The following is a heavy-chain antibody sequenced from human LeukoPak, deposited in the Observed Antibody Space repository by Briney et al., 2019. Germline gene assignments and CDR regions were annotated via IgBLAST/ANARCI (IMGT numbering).Heavy chain of an antibody. CDR3: ARVGGSSSPLSAFDI. CDR2: IYTSGST. J-gene: IGHJ3*02. D-gene: IGHD2-15*01. Sequence: SETLSLTCTVSGGSVSDYYWSWIRQPAGKGLEWIGRIYTSGSTNYNPSLKSRVTISVDKSKNQFSLKLNSVTAADTAVYYCARVGGSSSPLSAFDIWGPGTMVTASS. V-gene: IGHV4-4*07. CDR1: GGSVSDYY.